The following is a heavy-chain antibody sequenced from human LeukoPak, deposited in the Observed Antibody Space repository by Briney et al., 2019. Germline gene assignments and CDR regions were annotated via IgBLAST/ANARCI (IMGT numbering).Heavy chain of an antibody. V-gene: IGHV4-39*01. CDR1: GGLIGSSSFY. D-gene: IGHD3-22*01. Sequence: SETLSLTCTVSGGLIGSSSFYWAWIRQTPGKGLEWIGSLAYSGSTYYKSSLKSRVTLSVDAAKNQFPLNLTSVTAADTALFYCASSTSYYYDTSGYFEYWGQGILVTVSS. CDR3: ASSTSYYYDTSGYFEY. CDR2: LAYSGST. J-gene: IGHJ4*02.